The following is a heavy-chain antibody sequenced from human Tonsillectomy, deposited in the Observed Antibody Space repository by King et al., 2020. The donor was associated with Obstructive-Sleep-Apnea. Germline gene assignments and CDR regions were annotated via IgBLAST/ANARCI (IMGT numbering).Heavy chain of an antibody. CDR3: AKDYSSWYNYYAMDV. V-gene: IGHV3-30*02. D-gene: IGHD6-13*01. J-gene: IGHJ6*02. Sequence: VQLVESGGGVVQPGGSLRLSCAASGFTFRSYGMNWVRQAPGKGLEWVAFMKHDEGDKNYADSVRGRFTISRDTTKNTLFLQMSSLRAEDTAVYYCAKDYSSWYNYYAMDVWGQGTTVIVSS. CDR2: MKHDEGDK. CDR1: GFTFRSYG.